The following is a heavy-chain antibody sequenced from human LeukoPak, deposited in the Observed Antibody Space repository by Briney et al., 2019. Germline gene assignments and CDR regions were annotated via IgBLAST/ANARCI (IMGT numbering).Heavy chain of an antibody. CDR2: IIPIFGTA. D-gene: IGHD3-22*01. V-gene: IGHV1-69*05. J-gene: IGHJ4*02. CDR3: AILGYCSSTSCTPVDYYDSSGYYYPFDY. Sequence: GASVKVSCKASGGTFSSYAISWVRQAPGQGLEWMGRIIPIFGTANYAQKFQGRVTITTDGSTSTAYMELSSLRSEDTAVYYCAILGYCSSTSCTPVDYYDSSGYYYPFDYWGQGTLVTVSS. CDR1: GGTFSSYA.